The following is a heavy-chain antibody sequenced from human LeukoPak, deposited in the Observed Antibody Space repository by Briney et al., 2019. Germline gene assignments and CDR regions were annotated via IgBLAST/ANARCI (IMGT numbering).Heavy chain of an antibody. Sequence: SVKVSCKASGGTFSSYAISWVRQAPGQGLKWMGGIIPIFGTANYAQKFQGRVTITADESTSTAHMELSSLRSEDTAVYYCASGSGINLAPFDYWGQGTLVTVSS. CDR2: IIPIFGTA. CDR1: GGTFSSYA. J-gene: IGHJ4*02. V-gene: IGHV1-69*13. CDR3: ASGSGINLAPFDY. D-gene: IGHD3-10*01.